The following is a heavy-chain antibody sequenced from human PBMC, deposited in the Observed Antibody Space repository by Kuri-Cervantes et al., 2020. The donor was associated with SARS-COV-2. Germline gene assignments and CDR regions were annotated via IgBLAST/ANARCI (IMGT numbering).Heavy chain of an antibody. CDR1: GFTFNNYW. Sequence: GESLKISCAASGFTFNNYWMHWVRQAPGKGLVWVSRTNTDGSSTSYADSVKGRFTISRDNAKNSLYLQMNSLRAEDTAVYYCARNANYGSRLPRKFDYWGQGTLVTVSS. CDR2: TNTDGSST. CDR3: ARNANYGSRLPRKFDY. J-gene: IGHJ4*02. D-gene: IGHD5-12*01. V-gene: IGHV3-74*01.